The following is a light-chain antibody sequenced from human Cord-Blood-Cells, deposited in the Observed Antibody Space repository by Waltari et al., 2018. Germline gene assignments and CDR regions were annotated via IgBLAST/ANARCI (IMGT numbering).Light chain of an antibody. CDR1: QSISSW. CDR2: DAS. V-gene: IGKV1-5*01. J-gene: IGKJ1*01. CDR3: QQYNSYWT. Sequence: DIQMTQSPSTLSASVGDRVTITCRASQSISSWLAWYQQKPGKAPKLLIYDASSLESGVPSIFSGSGSETEFTLTISSLQPDDFATYYCQQYNSYWTFGQGTKVEIK.